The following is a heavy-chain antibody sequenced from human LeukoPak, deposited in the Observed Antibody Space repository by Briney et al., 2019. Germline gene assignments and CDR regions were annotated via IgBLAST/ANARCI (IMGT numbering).Heavy chain of an antibody. Sequence: GGSLRLSCAASGFTLSSYGMNWVRQAPGKGLEWVSSISGLSSYIYYADSVKGRFTISRDNAKNSLYLQMNSLRAEDTAVYYCAKVNNDLNGMDVWGQGTTVTVSS. CDR3: AKVNNDLNGMDV. CDR2: ISGLSSYI. J-gene: IGHJ6*02. CDR1: GFTLSSYG. D-gene: IGHD3-3*01. V-gene: IGHV3-21*06.